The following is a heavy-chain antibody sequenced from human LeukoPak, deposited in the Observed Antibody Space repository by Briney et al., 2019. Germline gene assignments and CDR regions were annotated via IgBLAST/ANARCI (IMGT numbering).Heavy chain of an antibody. D-gene: IGHD3-3*01. J-gene: IGHJ4*02. CDR2: ISGSGGST. V-gene: IGHV3-23*01. Sequence: PGGSLRLSCAASGFTFSSYAMSWVRQAPGKGLEWVSAISGSGGSTYYADSVKGRFTISRDNSKNTLYLQMNSLRAEDTAVYYCAKDRTYYDFWSGSPSVDWGQGTLVTVSS. CDR1: GFTFSSYA. CDR3: AKDRTYYDFWSGSPSVD.